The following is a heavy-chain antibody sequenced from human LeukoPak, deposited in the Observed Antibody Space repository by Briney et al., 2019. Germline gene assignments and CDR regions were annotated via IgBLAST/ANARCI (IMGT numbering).Heavy chain of an antibody. J-gene: IGHJ4*02. CDR2: IIGSGGST. CDR1: GFTFSSYA. V-gene: IGHV3-23*01. CDR3: AKDQSIFGVVRGLYYFDY. D-gene: IGHD3-3*01. Sequence: GGSLRLSCAASGFTFSSYAMSWVRQAPGKGLEWVSAIIGSGGSTYYADSVKGRFTISRDNSKNTLYLQMNSLRAEDTAVYYCAKDQSIFGVVRGLYYFDYWGQGTLVTVSS.